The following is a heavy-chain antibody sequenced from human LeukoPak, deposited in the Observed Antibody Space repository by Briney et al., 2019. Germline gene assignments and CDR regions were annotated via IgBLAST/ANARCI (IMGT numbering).Heavy chain of an antibody. V-gene: IGHV1-69*05. CDR1: GGTFSSYA. CDR3: ASGLGYYDSSGYYTDLDY. CDR2: IIPIFGTA. J-gene: IGHJ4*02. Sequence: SVKVSCKASGGTFSSYAISWVRQAPGQGLEWMGGIIPIFGTANYAQKFQGRVTITTDESTSTDYMELSSLRSEDTAVYYCASGLGYYDSSGYYTDLDYWGQGTLVTVSS. D-gene: IGHD3-22*01.